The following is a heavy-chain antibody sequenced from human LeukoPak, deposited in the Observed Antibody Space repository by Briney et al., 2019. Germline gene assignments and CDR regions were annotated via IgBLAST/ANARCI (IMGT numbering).Heavy chain of an antibody. CDR3: ARDAYTTTSNWLDP. Sequence: GGSLRLSCEASGFTLNKYWMHWVRQAPGEGLVWVSRITGDGSDIAYADSVKGRFTVSRDDAKNTLFLRMTSLRVEDTAIYYCARDAYTTTSNWLDPWGQGTLVTVSS. D-gene: IGHD4-17*01. CDR2: ITGDGSDI. V-gene: IGHV3-74*01. CDR1: GFTLNKYW. J-gene: IGHJ5*02.